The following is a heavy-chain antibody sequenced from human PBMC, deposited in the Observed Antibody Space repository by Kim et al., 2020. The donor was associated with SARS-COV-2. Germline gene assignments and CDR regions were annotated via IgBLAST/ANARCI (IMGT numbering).Heavy chain of an antibody. J-gene: IGHJ6*02. Sequence: GWSLRLSCVASGFTFSGHGMHWVRQAPGKGLEWVSLISHDGKKEYYGDSVKGRFTISRDNSKNMVFLQLSSLRPDDTAVYFCGKDRAGSWAGYNHYGLDVWGQGTAVTVSS. D-gene: IGHD6-25*01. CDR3: GKDRAGSWAGYNHYGLDV. CDR2: ISHDGKKE. V-gene: IGHV3-30*18. CDR1: GFTFSGHG.